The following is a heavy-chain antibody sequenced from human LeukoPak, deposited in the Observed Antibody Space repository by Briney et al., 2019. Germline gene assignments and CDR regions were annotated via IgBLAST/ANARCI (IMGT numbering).Heavy chain of an antibody. V-gene: IGHV4-4*07. CDR3: ATDAYYDSSGHQI. D-gene: IGHD3-22*01. Sequence: SETLSPTCTVSGASISSYFWSWFRQPAGKGLEWIGRIYTSGSTNYNPSLKSRVTMSVDTSKNQFSLKLTSVTAADTAMYYCATDAYYDSSGHQIWGQGTMVTVSS. CDR2: IYTSGST. J-gene: IGHJ3*02. CDR1: GASISSYF.